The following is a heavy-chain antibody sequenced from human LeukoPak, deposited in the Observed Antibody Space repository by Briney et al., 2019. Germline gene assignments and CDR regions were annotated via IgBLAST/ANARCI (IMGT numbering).Heavy chain of an antibody. CDR2: ISGSGGST. CDR3: AKVKDDGDSNLFDY. Sequence: GGSLRLSCAASGFTFSSYGMSWVRQAPGKGLEWVSAISGSGGSTYYADSVKGRFTISRDNSKNTLYLQMNSLRAEDTAVYYCAKVKDDGDSNLFDYWGQGTLVIVSS. V-gene: IGHV3-23*01. D-gene: IGHD3-22*01. CDR1: GFTFSSYG. J-gene: IGHJ4*02.